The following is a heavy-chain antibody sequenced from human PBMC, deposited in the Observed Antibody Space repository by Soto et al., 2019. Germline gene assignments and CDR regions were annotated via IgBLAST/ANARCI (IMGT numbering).Heavy chain of an antibody. D-gene: IGHD3-10*01. Sequence: SDTLSLTCPVPGCSISSYYWSWIRRPSRMGLEWIGYIYNSGSTHSNPSLQSRVTISVDTSKNQFSLKLSSVTAADTGIYYCARARITMVREVIKYNMDVWGQGTTVT. CDR3: ARARITMVREVIKYNMDV. J-gene: IGHJ6*02. CDR2: IYNSGST. V-gene: IGHV4-59*07. CDR1: GCSISSYY.